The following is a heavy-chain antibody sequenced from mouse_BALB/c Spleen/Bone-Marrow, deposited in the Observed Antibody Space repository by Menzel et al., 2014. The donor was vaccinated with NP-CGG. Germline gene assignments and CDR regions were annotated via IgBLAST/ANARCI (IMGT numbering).Heavy chain of an antibody. CDR2: IYPGDGDT. Sequence: VQLQQSGAELARPGASVKLSCKASGYTFTSYWMQWIKQRPGQGLEWIGAIYPGDGDTTYTQKFKGKATLTADKSSSTAYMQLSSLASEDSAVYYCARSRGWYFDVWGAGTTVTVFS. CDR1: GYTFTSYW. V-gene: IGHV1-87*01. J-gene: IGHJ1*01. CDR3: ARSRGWYFDV.